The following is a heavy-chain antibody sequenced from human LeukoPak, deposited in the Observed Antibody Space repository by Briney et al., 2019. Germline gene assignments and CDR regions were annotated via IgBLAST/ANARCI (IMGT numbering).Heavy chain of an antibody. CDR1: GYTFTSYY. J-gene: IGHJ5*02. Sequence: GASVKVSCKASGYTFTSYYMHWVRQAPGQGLEWMGIINPSGGSTSYAQKFQGRVTMTRDTSTSTVYMELSSLRSEGTAVYYCARDAGYCSSTSCYGGSWFDPWGQGTLVTVSS. CDR2: INPSGGST. CDR3: ARDAGYCSSTSCYGGSWFDP. D-gene: IGHD2-2*01. V-gene: IGHV1-46*01.